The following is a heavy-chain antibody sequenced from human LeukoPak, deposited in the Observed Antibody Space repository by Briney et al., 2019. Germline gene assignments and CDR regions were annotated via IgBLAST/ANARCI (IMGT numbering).Heavy chain of an antibody. CDR2: ISGSGGST. J-gene: IGHJ4*02. Sequence: GGSLRLSCAASGFTFSSYAMSWVRQAPGKGLEWVSAISGSGGSTYYADSVKGRFTISRDNSKNTLYLQMNSLRAEDTAVYYCAKEAILEWLAYHHPFDYWGQGTLVTVSS. D-gene: IGHD3-3*01. CDR1: GFTFSSYA. CDR3: AKEAILEWLAYHHPFDY. V-gene: IGHV3-23*01.